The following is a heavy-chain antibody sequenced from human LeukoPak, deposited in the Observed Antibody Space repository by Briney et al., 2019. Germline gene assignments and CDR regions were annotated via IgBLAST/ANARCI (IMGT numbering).Heavy chain of an antibody. CDR2: INPSGGTT. CDR1: GYTFTTYY. D-gene: IGHD6-19*01. CDR3: ERGRPGSGWSFDY. J-gene: IGHJ4*02. V-gene: IGHV1-46*01. Sequence: ASVKVSCKASGYTFTTYYMHWVRQAPGQGLEWMGIINPSGGTTNYAQKFQGRVTMTRDTSTTTAYMELSSLRSEDTAVYYCERGRPGSGWSFDYWGQGTLVTVSS.